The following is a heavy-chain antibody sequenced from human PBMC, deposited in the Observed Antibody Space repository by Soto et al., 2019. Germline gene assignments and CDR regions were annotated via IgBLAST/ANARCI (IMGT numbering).Heavy chain of an antibody. V-gene: IGHV1-18*01. CDR2: ISAYNGNT. CDR1: GYTFTSYG. Sequence: ASVKVSCKASGYTFTSYGISWVRQAPGQGLEWMGRISAYNGNTNYAQKLQGRVTMTTDTSTSTAYMELRSLRSDDTAVYYCAREKTSGYHNWFDPWGQGTLVTVSS. D-gene: IGHD3-22*01. J-gene: IGHJ5*02. CDR3: AREKTSGYHNWFDP.